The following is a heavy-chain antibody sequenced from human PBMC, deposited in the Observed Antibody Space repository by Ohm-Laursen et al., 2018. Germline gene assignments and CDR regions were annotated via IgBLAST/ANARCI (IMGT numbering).Heavy chain of an antibody. V-gene: IGHV3-33*01. CDR3: AGKLGWELLLFYDVYYGMDV. CDR2: IWYDGSNK. D-gene: IGHD1-26*01. J-gene: IGHJ6*02. CDR1: GFIFRNFG. Sequence: SLRLSCAASGFIFRNFGMHWVRQAPGKGLEWVAAIWYDGSNKYYADSVKGRFTISRDNSRNTLYLQMNSLRAEDTAVYYCAGKLGWELLLFYDVYYGMDVWGQGTTVTVSS.